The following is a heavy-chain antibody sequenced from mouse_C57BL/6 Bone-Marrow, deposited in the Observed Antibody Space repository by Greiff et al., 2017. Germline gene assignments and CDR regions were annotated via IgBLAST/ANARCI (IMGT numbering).Heavy chain of an antibody. V-gene: IGHV5-17*01. CDR1: GFTFSDYG. CDR2: ISSGSSTI. Sequence: EVQRVESGGGLVKPGGSLKLSCAASGFTFSDYGMHWVRQAPEKGLEWVAYISSGSSTIYYADTVQGRFTISRDDAKNTLFLQMTSLRSVDTAMYYCARPHYGSSYYFDYWGQGTTLTVSS. J-gene: IGHJ2*01. D-gene: IGHD1-1*01. CDR3: ARPHYGSSYYFDY.